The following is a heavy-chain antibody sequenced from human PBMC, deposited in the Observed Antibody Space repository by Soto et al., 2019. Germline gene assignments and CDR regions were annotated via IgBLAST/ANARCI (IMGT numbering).Heavy chain of an antibody. CDR1: GFTFSDYW. Sequence: GGSLRLSCAASGFTFSDYWMSWVRQAPGKGLEWVANIKQDGSDKYYVDSVKGRFTISRDNSKNSLYLQMNSLRAEDTAVYYCAKDLLSGYSQGYDYWRHGTLVSLSS. J-gene: IGHJ4*01. CDR3: AKDLLSGYSQGYDY. V-gene: IGHV3-7*05. CDR2: IKQDGSDK. D-gene: IGHD5-18*01.